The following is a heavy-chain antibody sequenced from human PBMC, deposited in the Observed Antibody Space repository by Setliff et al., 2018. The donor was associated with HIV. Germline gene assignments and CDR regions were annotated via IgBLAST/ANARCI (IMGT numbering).Heavy chain of an antibody. CDR1: GLIFSSYE. CDR3: ARSGGDCSGISCYSLWFDP. V-gene: IGHV3-48*03. Sequence: GGSLRLSCAASGLIFSSYEMNWVRQAPGKGLEWISFIGGHGSIIHYADSVKGRFTISRDNAKNSVYLQMHSLRTEDTAVYYCARSGGDCSGISCYSLWFDPWGHGTLVTVSS. D-gene: IGHD2-15*01. CDR2: IGGHGSII. J-gene: IGHJ5*02.